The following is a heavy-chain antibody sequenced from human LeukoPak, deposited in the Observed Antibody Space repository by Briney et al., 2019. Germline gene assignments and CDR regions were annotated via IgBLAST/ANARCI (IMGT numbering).Heavy chain of an antibody. CDR3: AKGGYKGDFFDY. D-gene: IGHD1-14*01. Sequence: GGSLRLSCAASGFTFSTYAMTWVRQAPGKGLEWVSSISASADRTHYADSVKGRFTISRDNSKNTLDLQMNSLRAEDTAVFYCAKGGYKGDFFDYWGQGSLVTVSS. CDR2: ISASADRT. V-gene: IGHV3-23*01. CDR1: GFTFSTYA. J-gene: IGHJ4*02.